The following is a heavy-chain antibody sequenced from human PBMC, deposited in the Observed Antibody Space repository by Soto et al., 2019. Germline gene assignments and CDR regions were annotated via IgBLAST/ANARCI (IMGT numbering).Heavy chain of an antibody. V-gene: IGHV4-39*01. CDR2: VYCSGSS. Sequence: SETLSLTCTVSGGSVNIKSLYWSWIRQLPGKGLEWIGNVYCSGSSYYNPSLRSRLTFSVDTSKNQFSLNLTSVTAADTALYFCARQKLDYQIRTIDYWGQGTLVTVSS. CDR3: ARQKLDYQIRTIDY. D-gene: IGHD3-10*01. J-gene: IGHJ4*02. CDR1: GGSVNIKSLY.